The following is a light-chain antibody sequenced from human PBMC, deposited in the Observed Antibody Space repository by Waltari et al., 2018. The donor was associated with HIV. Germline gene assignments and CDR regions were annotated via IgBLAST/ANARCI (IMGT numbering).Light chain of an antibody. V-gene: IGLV1-44*01. J-gene: IGLJ1*01. CDR1: SSNIGSNA. Sequence: YVLTQPHPASGTPGQRVTISSSGSSSNIGSNAVNWYPQFPGTAPKLLIYSNNQRPSGVPDRFSGSKSGTSASLAISGLQSDDEADYYCAAWDDSLNDSYVFGPGTKVTVL. CDR3: AAWDDSLNDSYV. CDR2: SNN.